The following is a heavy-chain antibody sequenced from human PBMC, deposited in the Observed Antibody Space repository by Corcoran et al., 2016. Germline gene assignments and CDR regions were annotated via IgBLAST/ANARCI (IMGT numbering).Heavy chain of an antibody. CDR3: AGGTDYGGAFDI. CDR1: GGSFSGYY. Sequence: QVQLQQWGAGLLKPSETLSLTCAVYGGSFSGYYWSWIRQPPGKGLEWIGEINHSGSTNYNPSLKSRVTISVDTSKNQFSLKLSSVTAADTAVHYCAGGTDYGGAFDIWGQGTMVTVSS. V-gene: IGHV4-34*01. CDR2: INHSGST. J-gene: IGHJ3*02. D-gene: IGHD4-17*01.